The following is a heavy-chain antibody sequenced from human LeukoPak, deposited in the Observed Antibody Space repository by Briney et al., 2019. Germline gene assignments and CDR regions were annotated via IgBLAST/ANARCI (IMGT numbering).Heavy chain of an antibody. J-gene: IGHJ4*02. Sequence: GGSLRLSCAASGFTFSSYGMHWVRQAPGKGLEWVAFIRYDGSNKYYADSVKGRFTISRDNSKNTLYLQMNSLRAEDTAVYYCAKSPLYSSSWYADYWGQGTLVTVSS. CDR2: IRYDGSNK. V-gene: IGHV3-30*02. CDR3: AKSPLYSSSWYADY. D-gene: IGHD6-13*01. CDR1: GFTFSSYG.